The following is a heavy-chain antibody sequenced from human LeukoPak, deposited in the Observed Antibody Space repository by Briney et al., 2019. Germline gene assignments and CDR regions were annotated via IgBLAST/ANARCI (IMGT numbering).Heavy chain of an antibody. CDR2: IYYSGST. J-gene: IGHJ3*02. Sequence: PSDTLSLTCTVSGGSISSYYWSWIRQPPGKGLEWIGYIYYSGSTNYNPSLKSRVTISVDTSKNQFSLKLSSVTGADTAVYFCARWRGGNEAFDIWGQGTMVTVTS. CDR1: GGSISSYY. V-gene: IGHV4-59*07. CDR3: ARWRGGNEAFDI. D-gene: IGHD4-23*01.